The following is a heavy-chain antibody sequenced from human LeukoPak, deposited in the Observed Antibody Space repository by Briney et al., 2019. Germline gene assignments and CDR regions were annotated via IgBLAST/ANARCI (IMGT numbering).Heavy chain of an antibody. J-gene: IGHJ4*02. Sequence: SETLSLTCTVSGASISSTDYYWGWIRQPPGKALEWIGSFYYGGSTYYSPSLESRVAISVDTSTNQFCLKLSSVTAADTAVYYCARHYIQLWFFDSWGQGTLVTVSS. CDR2: FYYGGST. CDR3: ARHYIQLWFFDS. D-gene: IGHD3-10*01. CDR1: GASISSTDYY. V-gene: IGHV4-39*01.